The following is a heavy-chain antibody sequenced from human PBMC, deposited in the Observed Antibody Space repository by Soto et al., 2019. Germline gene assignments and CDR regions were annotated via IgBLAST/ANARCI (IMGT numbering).Heavy chain of an antibody. J-gene: IGHJ6*02. CDR1: GGSISSSSYY. CDR2: IYYSGST. Sequence: PSETLSLTCTVSGGSISSSSYYWGWIRQPPGKGLEWIGSIYYSGSTYYNPSLKSRVTISVDTSKNQFSLKLSSVTAADTAVYYCASQGALGDYYYYYGMDVWGQGTTVTVSS. D-gene: IGHD3-16*01. V-gene: IGHV4-39*01. CDR3: ASQGALGDYYYYYGMDV.